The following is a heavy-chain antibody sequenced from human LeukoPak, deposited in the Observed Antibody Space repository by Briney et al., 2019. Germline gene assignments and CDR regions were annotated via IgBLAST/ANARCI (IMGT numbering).Heavy chain of an antibody. CDR1: GFTFDDYA. Sequence: GGSLRLSCSASGFTFDDYAMHWVRQAPGKGLEWVSGISWNSGSIGYADSVKGRFTISRDNAKNSLYLQMNSLRAEDTALYYCAKDRHPIGYCSGGSCFTFDYWGQGTLVTVSS. CDR2: ISWNSGSI. J-gene: IGHJ4*02. V-gene: IGHV3-9*01. D-gene: IGHD2-15*01. CDR3: AKDRHPIGYCSGGSCFTFDY.